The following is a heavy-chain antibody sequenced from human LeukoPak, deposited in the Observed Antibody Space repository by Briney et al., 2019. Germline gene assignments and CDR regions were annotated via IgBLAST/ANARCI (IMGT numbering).Heavy chain of an antibody. CDR3: AKVRMAPEIISGRDFDY. CDR2: ISGSGGST. Sequence: GGSLRLSCAASGFTFSSYAMSWVRQAPGKGLEWVSAISGSGGSTYYADSVKSRFTISRDNSKSTLYLQMNSLRAEDTAVYYCAKVRMAPEIISGRDFDYWGQGTLVTVSS. D-gene: IGHD5-24*01. V-gene: IGHV3-23*01. J-gene: IGHJ4*02. CDR1: GFTFSSYA.